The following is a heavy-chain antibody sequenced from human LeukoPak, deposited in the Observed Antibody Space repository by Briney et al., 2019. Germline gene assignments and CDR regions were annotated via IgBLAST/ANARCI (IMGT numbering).Heavy chain of an antibody. V-gene: IGHV1-46*01. D-gene: IGHD2-15*01. CDR1: GYTFTSNY. CDR3: ARDPILGYCSGGSCYSLFN. Sequence: ASVKVSCKASGYTFTSNYIHWVRQAPGQGLEWMGMIYPRDGTTSYAQKFQGRVTVTRDTSTSTVHMELSGLRSEDTAVYYCARDPILGYCSGGSCYSLFNWGQGTLVTVSS. CDR2: IYPRDGTT. J-gene: IGHJ4*02.